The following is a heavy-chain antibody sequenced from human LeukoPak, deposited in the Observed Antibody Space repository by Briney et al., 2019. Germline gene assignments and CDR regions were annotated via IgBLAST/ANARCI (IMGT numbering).Heavy chain of an antibody. CDR1: GFSVSDNY. CDR2: IYRTGIT. D-gene: IGHD1-1*01. V-gene: IGHV3-66*01. Sequence: PGGSLRLSCSASGFSVSDNYMGWVRQAPGKGLEWVSIIYRTGITHHSDSVTGRFTISRDTSKNILSLQMDSLGPEDTAVYYCARAALCTWNYFDYWGQGTLVTVSS. J-gene: IGHJ4*02. CDR3: ARAALCTWNYFDY.